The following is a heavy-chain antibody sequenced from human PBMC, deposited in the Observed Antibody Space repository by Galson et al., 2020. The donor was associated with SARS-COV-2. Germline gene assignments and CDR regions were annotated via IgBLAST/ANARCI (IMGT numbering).Heavy chain of an antibody. J-gene: IGHJ4*02. CDR3: ARDGYNSGGYFDN. D-gene: IGHD5-12*01. CDR1: GGSISRGSYY. CDR2: INTSGST. Sequence: SETLSLTCSVSGGSISRGSYYWSWIRQPAGKGLEWIGRINTSGSTKYNPSLKSRVTMSVDTSKNQFSLQLSSVTAADTAVYYCARDGYNSGGYFDNWGQGTLVTVSS. V-gene: IGHV4-61*02.